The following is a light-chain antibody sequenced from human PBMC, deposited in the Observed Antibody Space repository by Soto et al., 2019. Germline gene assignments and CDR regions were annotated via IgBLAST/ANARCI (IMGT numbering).Light chain of an antibody. CDR1: SSNIGSNY. J-gene: IGLJ3*02. V-gene: IGLV1-47*01. CDR3: AAWDDSLKGWV. Sequence: QSVLTQPPSASGTPGQRVTISCSGSSSNIGSNYVFWYQHLQGTAPKLLIHRNDQRPSGVPDRFSGSVSGTSAYLATSGLRSEDEATYYCAAWDDSLKGWVFGGGTKLTVL. CDR2: RND.